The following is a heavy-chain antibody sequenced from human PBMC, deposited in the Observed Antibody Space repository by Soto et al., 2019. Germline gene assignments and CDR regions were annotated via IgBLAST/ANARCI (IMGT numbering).Heavy chain of an antibody. CDR3: ARERARIQTQNAFDI. V-gene: IGHV3-11*06. CDR1: GFTFSDYY. J-gene: IGHJ3*02. Sequence: PGGSLRLSCAASGFTFSDYYMSWMRQAPGKGLERGSSISSSSSYTNYADSVKGRFTISRDNAKNSLYLQMNSLRAEDTAVYYCARERARIQTQNAFDIWGQGTMVTVSS. CDR2: ISSSSSYT. D-gene: IGHD5-18*01.